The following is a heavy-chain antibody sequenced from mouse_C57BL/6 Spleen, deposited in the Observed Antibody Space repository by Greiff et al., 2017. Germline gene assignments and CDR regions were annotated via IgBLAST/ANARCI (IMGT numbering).Heavy chain of an antibody. CDR3: TGTAVVATGFAY. J-gene: IGHJ3*01. Sequence: QVQLQQSGAELVRPGASVTLSCKASGYTFTDYEMHWVKQTPVHGLEWIGAIDPETGGTAYNQKFKGKAILTADKSSSTAYMELRSLTSEDSAVYYCTGTAVVATGFAYWGQGTLVTVSA. D-gene: IGHD1-1*01. V-gene: IGHV1-15*01. CDR1: GYTFTDYE. CDR2: IDPETGGT.